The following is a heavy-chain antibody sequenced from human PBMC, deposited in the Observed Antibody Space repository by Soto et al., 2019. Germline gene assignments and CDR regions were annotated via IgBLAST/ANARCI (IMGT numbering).Heavy chain of an antibody. CDR1: GGSISSYY. J-gene: IGHJ5*02. CDR2: IYYSGST. CDR3: ARDVPRYSSSWYGWFDP. V-gene: IGHV4-59*01. Sequence: SETLSLTCTVSGGSISSYYWSWIRQPPGKGLEWIGYIYYSGSTNYNPSLKSRVTISVDTSKNQFSLKLSSVTAADTAVYYCARDVPRYSSSWYGWFDPWGQGTLVTLSS. D-gene: IGHD6-13*01.